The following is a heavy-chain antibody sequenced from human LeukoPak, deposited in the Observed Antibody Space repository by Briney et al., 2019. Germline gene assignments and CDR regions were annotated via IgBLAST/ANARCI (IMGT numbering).Heavy chain of an antibody. J-gene: IGHJ4*02. CDR3: ARDHGSSGYYYV. V-gene: IGHV4-4*07. CDR1: GGSISSYY. Sequence: SGNLSLNRTVSGGSISSYYWRWIRQPPRKGMEWIGRIYTSGSTNYNPSLKSRVTMSVDTSKNQFSLKLSSVTAADTAVYYCARDHGSSGYYYVWGQGTLVTVSS. D-gene: IGHD3-22*01. CDR2: IYTSGST.